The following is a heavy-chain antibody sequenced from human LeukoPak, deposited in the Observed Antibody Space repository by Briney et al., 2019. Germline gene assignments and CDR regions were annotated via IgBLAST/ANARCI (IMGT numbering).Heavy chain of an antibody. CDR2: IKRDGSEK. CDR3: AREGWQHLVYYLDY. D-gene: IGHD6-13*01. V-gene: IGHV3-7*01. CDR1: GFTFSSYW. Sequence: GGSLRLSCAASGFTFSSYWMSWVRQAPGKGLEWVANIKRDGSEKYYVDSVRGRFTISRDNAKNSLYLQMNSLRAEDTAVYYCAREGWQHLVYYLDYWGQGTLVTVSS. J-gene: IGHJ4*02.